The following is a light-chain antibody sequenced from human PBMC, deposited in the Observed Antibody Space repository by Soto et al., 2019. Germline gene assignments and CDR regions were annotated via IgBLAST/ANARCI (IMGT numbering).Light chain of an antibody. J-gene: IGLJ3*02. V-gene: IGLV2-8*01. CDR2: GVT. Sequence: QPVLAQPPSASGSPGQSVTISCTGSGSHIGAYNFVSWYQQHPGKSPKLMIFGVTERPSGVPDRFSGSKSGNTASLTVSGLQADDEAVYYCYSYAGRNICVFGRGTNLTVL. CDR3: YSYAGRNICV. CDR1: GSHIGAYNF.